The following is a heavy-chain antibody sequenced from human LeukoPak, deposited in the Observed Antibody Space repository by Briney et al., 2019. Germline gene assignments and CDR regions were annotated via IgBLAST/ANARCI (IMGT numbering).Heavy chain of an antibody. Sequence: SETLSLTCTVSGGSISSDYWSWIRQPPGKGLEWIGYIYYSGSTNYNRSLKSRVTISVDTSKNQFSLKLSAVTAADTAVYYCARASPAAIDYWGQGTLVTVSS. V-gene: IGHV4-59*01. D-gene: IGHD2-2*02. CDR2: IYYSGST. J-gene: IGHJ4*02. CDR1: GGSISSDY. CDR3: ARASPAAIDY.